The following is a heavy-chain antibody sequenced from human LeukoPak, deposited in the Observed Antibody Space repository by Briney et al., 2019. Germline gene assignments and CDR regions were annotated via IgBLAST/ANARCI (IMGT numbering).Heavy chain of an antibody. D-gene: IGHD1-26*01. Sequence: GGSLRLSCAASGFTFSSYSMNWVRQAPGKGLAWVSYISGGSSTTYYTDSVKGRFTISRDNSKNTLYLQMNSLRAEDTAVYYCARMGGDHLPNTWGQGTLVTVSS. V-gene: IGHV3-48*01. CDR2: ISGGSSTT. CDR1: GFTFSSYS. J-gene: IGHJ5*02. CDR3: ARMGGDHLPNT.